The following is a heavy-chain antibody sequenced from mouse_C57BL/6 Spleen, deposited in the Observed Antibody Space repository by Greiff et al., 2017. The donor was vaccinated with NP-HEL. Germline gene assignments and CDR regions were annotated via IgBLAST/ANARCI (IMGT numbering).Heavy chain of an antibody. CDR1: GYSITSGYY. CDR3: ARYYYGYYAMDY. J-gene: IGHJ4*01. CDR2: ISYDGSN. D-gene: IGHD1-1*01. V-gene: IGHV3-6*01. Sequence: EVQLQESGPGLVKPSQSLSLTCSVTGYSITSGYYWNWIRQFPGNKLEWMGYISYDGSNNYNPSLKNRISITRDTSKNQFFLKLNSVTTEDTATYYCARYYYGYYAMDYWGQGTSVTVSS.